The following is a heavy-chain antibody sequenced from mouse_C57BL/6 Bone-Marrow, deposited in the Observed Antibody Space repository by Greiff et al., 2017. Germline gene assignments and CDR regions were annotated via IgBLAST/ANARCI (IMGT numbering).Heavy chain of an antibody. CDR3: VSSGDYDGAWFAY. Sequence: QVQLQQSGAELAKPGASVKLSCKASGYTFTSYWMHWVKQRPGQGLEWIGYINPRSGYTNYNQKFKGKATLTADKSSSTAYMQLSSLTYEDSAVXYCVSSGDYDGAWFAYWGQGTPVTVSS. V-gene: IGHV1-7*01. CDR1: GYTFTSYW. CDR2: INPRSGYT. D-gene: IGHD2-4*01. J-gene: IGHJ3*01.